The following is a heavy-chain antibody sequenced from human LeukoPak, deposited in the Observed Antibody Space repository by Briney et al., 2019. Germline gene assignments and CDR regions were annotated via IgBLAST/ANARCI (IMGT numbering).Heavy chain of an antibody. CDR2: IYFGGRT. V-gene: IGHV4-39*01. Sequence: SETLSLTCSVSGGSISSFSYYWGWIRQPPGQGLEWIGSIYFGGRTYNNPSLKSRVTISVDTSKNQFSLRLRSVTAADTAVYYCARLDYDRGDFDLRADAFDIWGQGTLVAVSS. J-gene: IGHJ3*02. CDR3: ARLDYDRGDFDLRADAFDI. D-gene: IGHD3-16*01. CDR1: GGSISSFSYY.